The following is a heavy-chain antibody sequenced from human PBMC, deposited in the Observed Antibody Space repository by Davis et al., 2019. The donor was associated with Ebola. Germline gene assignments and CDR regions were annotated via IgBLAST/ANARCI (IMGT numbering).Heavy chain of an antibody. J-gene: IGHJ4*02. D-gene: IGHD3-10*01. Sequence: GGSLRLSCAASGFTFDDYAMHWVRQAPGKGLEWVSGISWNSNSIGYADSVKGRFTISRDNSKNTLYLQMNSLRAEDTAVYYCAKVELRNYWGQGTLVTVSS. CDR3: AKVELRNY. CDR1: GFTFDDYA. V-gene: IGHV3-9*01. CDR2: ISWNSNSI.